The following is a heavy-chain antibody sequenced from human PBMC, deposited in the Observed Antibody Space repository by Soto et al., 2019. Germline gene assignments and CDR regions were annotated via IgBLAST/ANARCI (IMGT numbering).Heavy chain of an antibody. Sequence: PGGSLRLSCVGSGFTFSIYWMHWVRQTPEKRLVWVSHIDSDGSSTTYADSLKGRFTISRDNSKNTLYLQMNSLRTEDTAVYYCARDGYDFWIRYYFDYWGQGTLVTVSS. J-gene: IGHJ4*02. CDR1: GFTFSIYW. V-gene: IGHV3-74*01. CDR3: ARDGYDFWIRYYFDY. D-gene: IGHD3-3*01. CDR2: IDSDGSST.